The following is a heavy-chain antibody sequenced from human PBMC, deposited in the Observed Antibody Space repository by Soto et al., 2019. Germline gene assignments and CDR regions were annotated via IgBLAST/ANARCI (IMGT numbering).Heavy chain of an antibody. CDR2: ISYDGRNE. J-gene: IGHJ4*02. Sequence: QVRLVESGGGVVQPGRSLRLSCAASGFSFSNFGMHWVRQSPGTGLEWVAAISYDGRNEDYADSVKGRFTISRDNSKNTLFLQVNRLRVEDTAVYYCAKDKRPFNWNYVYFDYWGQVILVTVSS. CDR1: GFSFSNFG. CDR3: AKDKRPFNWNYVYFDY. V-gene: IGHV3-30*18. D-gene: IGHD1-7*01.